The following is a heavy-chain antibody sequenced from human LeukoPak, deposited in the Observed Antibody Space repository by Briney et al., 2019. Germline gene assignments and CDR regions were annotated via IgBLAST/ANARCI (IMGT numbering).Heavy chain of an antibody. J-gene: IGHJ4*02. D-gene: IGHD5-12*01. CDR2: ISGSGGST. V-gene: IGHV3-23*01. CDR3: AKDPARGYSGYDLVYFDY. Sequence: GGSLRLSCAASGFTFSSYAMSWVRQAPGKGLEWVSAISGSGGSTYYADSVKGRFTISRDNSKNTLYLQMNSLRAEDTAVYYCAKDPARGYSGYDLVYFDYWGQGTLVTVSS. CDR1: GFTFSSYA.